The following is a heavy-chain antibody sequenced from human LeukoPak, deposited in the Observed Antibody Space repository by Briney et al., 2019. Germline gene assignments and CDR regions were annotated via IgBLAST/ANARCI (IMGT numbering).Heavy chain of an antibody. CDR3: ASRPISGGGYEINYYYHYMDV. D-gene: IGHD5-12*01. Sequence: PSETLSLTCTVSGGSISSYYWSWIRQPPGKGLEWIGYIYYSGSTNYNPSLKSRVTISVDTSKNQFSLKLSSVTAADTAVYYCASRPISGGGYEINYYYHYMDVWGKGTTVTVSS. CDR2: IYYSGST. J-gene: IGHJ6*03. CDR1: GGSISSYY. V-gene: IGHV4-59*01.